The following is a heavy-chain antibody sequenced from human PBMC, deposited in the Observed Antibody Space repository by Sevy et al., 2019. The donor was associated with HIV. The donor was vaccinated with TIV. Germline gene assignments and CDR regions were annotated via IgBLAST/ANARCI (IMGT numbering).Heavy chain of an antibody. V-gene: IGHV1-24*01. CDR2: FDPEDGET. Sequence: ASVKVSCKVSGYTXTELSMHWVRQAPGKGLEWMGGFDPEDGETIYAQKFQGRVTMTEDTSTDTAYMELSSLRSEDTAVYYCATGIARSGRLTESRNLRKXXDXWXQGTMVTVSS. CDR3: ATGIARSGRLTESRNLRKXXDX. J-gene: IGHJ3*02. D-gene: IGHD5-12*01. CDR1: GYTXTELS.